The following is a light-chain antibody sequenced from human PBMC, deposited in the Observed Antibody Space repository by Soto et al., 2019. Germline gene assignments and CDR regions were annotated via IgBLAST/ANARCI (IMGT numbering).Light chain of an antibody. CDR3: QQSYSTPIT. Sequence: DIQMTQSPSSLSASVGDRVTITCRASQSLSSYLNWYQQKPGKAPKLLIYAASSLQSGVPSRFSGSGSGTDFTLTISSLQPEDFATYDGQQSYSTPITFGQGPLLESK. J-gene: IGKJ5*01. V-gene: IGKV1-39*01. CDR1: QSLSSY. CDR2: AAS.